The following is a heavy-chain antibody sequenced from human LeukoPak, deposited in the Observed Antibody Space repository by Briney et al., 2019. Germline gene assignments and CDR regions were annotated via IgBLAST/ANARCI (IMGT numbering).Heavy chain of an antibody. J-gene: IGHJ4*02. Sequence: ASVKVSCKASGGTFSSYAISWVRRAPGQGLEWMGGIIPIFGTANYAQKFQGRVTITTDESTSTAYMELSSLRSEDTAVYYCARGSRVGDYFDYWGQGTLVTVSS. V-gene: IGHV1-69*05. CDR1: GGTFSSYA. CDR3: ARGSRVGDYFDY. CDR2: IIPIFGTA. D-gene: IGHD3-10*01.